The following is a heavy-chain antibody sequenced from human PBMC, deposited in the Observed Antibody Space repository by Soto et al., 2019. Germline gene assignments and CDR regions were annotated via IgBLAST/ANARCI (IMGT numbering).Heavy chain of an antibody. Sequence: QVQLQESGPGLVKPSETLSLTCAVSGYSISSGYFWGWIRQPPGKGLEWIGSIYYSGSTYYNPSLKSRVTISVDRSKNQFSLKLSSVTAADTAVYYCARGSTTGGWNWFDPWGQGTLVTVSS. CDR2: IYYSGST. V-gene: IGHV4-38-2*01. J-gene: IGHJ5*02. CDR3: ARGSTTGGWNWFDP. D-gene: IGHD3-16*01. CDR1: GYSISSGYF.